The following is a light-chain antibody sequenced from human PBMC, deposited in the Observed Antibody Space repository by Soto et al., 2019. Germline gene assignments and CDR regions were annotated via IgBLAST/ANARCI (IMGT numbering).Light chain of an antibody. J-gene: IGKJ1*01. CDR2: GAS. CDR3: QQYNNWPWT. CDR1: QSVSSS. V-gene: IGKV3-15*01. Sequence: EIVMKQSPATLSVTTGGRATLSCRASQSVSSSLAWYQQKPGQAPRLLIYGASTRATGIPARFSGSGSGTEFTLTISSLQSEDFAVYYCQQYNNWPWTFGQGSNVDIK.